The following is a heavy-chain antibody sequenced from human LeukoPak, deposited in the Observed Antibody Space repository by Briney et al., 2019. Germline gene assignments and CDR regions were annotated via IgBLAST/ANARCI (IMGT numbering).Heavy chain of an antibody. V-gene: IGHV4-59*01. CDR3: ARGVYIAAAQYGY. Sequence: SETLSLTCTVSGGSRSSYYWSLIRQPPGKGLEWIGYIYYSGTTNYNPSLKSRVTISVDTSKNQFSLKLSSVTAADTAVYYCARGVYIAAAQYGYWGQGTLVTVSS. J-gene: IGHJ4*02. CDR1: GGSRSSYY. CDR2: IYYSGTT. D-gene: IGHD6-13*01.